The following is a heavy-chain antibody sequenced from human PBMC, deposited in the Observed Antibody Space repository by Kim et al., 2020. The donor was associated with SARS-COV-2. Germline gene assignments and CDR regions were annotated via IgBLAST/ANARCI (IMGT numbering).Heavy chain of an antibody. Sequence: GGSLRLSCAASGFTFSSYGMHWVRQAPGKGLEWVAVIWYDGSNKYYADPVKGRFTISRDNSKNTLYLQMNSLRAEDTAVYYCARGGRSYYALDYWGQETLVTVSS. J-gene: IGHJ4*02. CDR2: IWYDGSNK. V-gene: IGHV3-33*01. CDR1: GFTFSSYG. D-gene: IGHD1-26*01. CDR3: ARGGRSYYALDY.